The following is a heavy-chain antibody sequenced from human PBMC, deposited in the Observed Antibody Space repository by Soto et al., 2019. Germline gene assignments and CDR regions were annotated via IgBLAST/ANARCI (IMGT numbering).Heavy chain of an antibody. D-gene: IGHD1-1*01. CDR3: ARDHPTVVMAPEPIDY. Sequence: ASVTVSCKASGYTFTSYGISWVRQAPGQGLEWMGWISAYNGNTNYAQKLQGRVTMTTDTSTSTAYMELRGLRSDDTAVYYCARDHPTVVMAPEPIDYWGQGTLVTVSA. CDR1: GYTFTSYG. V-gene: IGHV1-18*01. J-gene: IGHJ4*02. CDR2: ISAYNGNT.